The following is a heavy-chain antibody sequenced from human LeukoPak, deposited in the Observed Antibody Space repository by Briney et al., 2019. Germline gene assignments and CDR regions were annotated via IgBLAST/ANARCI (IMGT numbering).Heavy chain of an antibody. D-gene: IGHD3-9*01. CDR1: GGSISSSSYY. J-gene: IGHJ4*02. V-gene: IGHV4-39*07. CDR3: ARGVSYDILTGQGYYFDY. Sequence: SETLSLTCTVSGGSISSSSYYWGWIRQPPGKGLEWIGSIYYSGSTYYNPSLKSRVTISVDTSKNQFSLKLSSVTAADTAVYYCARGVSYDILTGQGYYFDYWGQGTLVTVSS. CDR2: IYYSGST.